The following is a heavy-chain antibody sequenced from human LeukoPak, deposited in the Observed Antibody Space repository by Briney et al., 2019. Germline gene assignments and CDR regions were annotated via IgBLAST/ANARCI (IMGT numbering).Heavy chain of an antibody. D-gene: IGHD6-13*01. CDR2: IRYDGSNK. Sequence: GGSLRLSCAASGFTFSSHGMHWVRQAPGKGLEWVAFIRYDGSNKYYADSVKGRFTISRDNSKNTLYLQMNSLRAEDTAVYYCAKVSVPSSWFASYFDYWGQGTLVTVSS. V-gene: IGHV3-30*02. CDR1: GFTFSSHG. CDR3: AKVSVPSSWFASYFDY. J-gene: IGHJ4*02.